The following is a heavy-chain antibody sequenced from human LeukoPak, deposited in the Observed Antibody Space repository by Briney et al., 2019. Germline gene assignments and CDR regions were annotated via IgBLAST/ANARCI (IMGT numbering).Heavy chain of an antibody. CDR3: ARVKAVYDSSGYYYKLFDY. D-gene: IGHD3-22*01. CDR1: GFTVSSNY. J-gene: IGHJ4*02. V-gene: IGHV3-66*02. Sequence: GGSLRLSCAASGFTVSSNYMSWVRQAPGKGLERVSVIYSGGSTYYADSVKGRFTISRDNSKNTLYLQMNSLRAEDTAVYYCARVKAVYDSSGYYYKLFDYWGQGTLVTVSS. CDR2: IYSGGST.